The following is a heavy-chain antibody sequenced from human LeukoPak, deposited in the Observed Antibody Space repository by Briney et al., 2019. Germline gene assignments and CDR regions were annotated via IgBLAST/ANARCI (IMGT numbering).Heavy chain of an antibody. D-gene: IGHD3-10*01. J-gene: IGHJ4*02. V-gene: IGHV1-3*01. CDR3: ARDRGVTMVRGVIDSFDY. Sequence: KFQGRVTITGDTSASIAYMKLSSLRSEDTAVYYCARDRGVTMVRGVIDSFDYWGQGTLVTVSS.